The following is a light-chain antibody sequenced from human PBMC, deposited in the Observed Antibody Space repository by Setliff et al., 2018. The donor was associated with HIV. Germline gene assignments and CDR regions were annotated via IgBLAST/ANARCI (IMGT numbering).Light chain of an antibody. CDR3: SLYTSTSTLFV. J-gene: IGLJ1*01. CDR2: DVS. Sequence: QSALAQPASVSGSPGQSITISCTGTSSDVGGYNYVSWYQQHPGKAPKLRIYDVSNRPSGVSNRFSGSKSGNTASLTISGLQAEDEADYYCSLYTSTSTLFVFGTGTKV. CDR1: SSDVGGYNY. V-gene: IGLV2-14*03.